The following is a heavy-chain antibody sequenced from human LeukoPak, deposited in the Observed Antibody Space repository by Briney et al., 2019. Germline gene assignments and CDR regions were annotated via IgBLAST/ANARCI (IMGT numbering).Heavy chain of an antibody. J-gene: IGHJ4*02. V-gene: IGHV3-21*01. Sequence: PGGSLRLSCAASGFTFSTYSMNWVRQAPGKGLEWVSFISSSSTYMYYADSLKGRFTISRDNAKNSLFLQMNSLRAEDTAVYYCARDVADGDGHDYWGQGTLVTVSS. CDR3: ARDVADGDGHDY. CDR1: GFTFSTYS. D-gene: IGHD4-17*01. CDR2: ISSSSTYM.